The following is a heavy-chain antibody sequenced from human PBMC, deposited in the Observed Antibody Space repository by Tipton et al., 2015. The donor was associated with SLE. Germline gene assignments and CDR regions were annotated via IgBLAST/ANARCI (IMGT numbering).Heavy chain of an antibody. CDR3: ARDLSARGGHYFDY. D-gene: IGHD6-6*01. CDR1: GGSISSYY. V-gene: IGHV4-59*01. CDR2: IYYSGGT. Sequence: TLSLTCTVSGGSISSYYWSWIRQPTGKGLEWIGYIYYSGGTNYNPSLKSRVTISVDTSKNQFSLKLSSVTAADTAVYYCARDLSARGGHYFDYWGQGTLVTVSS. J-gene: IGHJ4*02.